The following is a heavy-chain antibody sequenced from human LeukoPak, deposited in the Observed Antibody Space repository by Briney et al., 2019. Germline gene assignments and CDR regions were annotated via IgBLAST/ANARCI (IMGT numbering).Heavy chain of an antibody. V-gene: IGHV3-48*03. J-gene: IGHJ5*02. CDR3: ARDRWFDL. CDR1: GFSFSCYE. Sequence: GGSLRLSCGASGFSFSCYEMNWVRQAPGKGLEWVSHISSSGDSIYYADSVKGRFTISRDNVKNSLYLHMNSLRAEDTAVYYCARDRWFDLWGQGTLVTVSS. CDR2: ISSSGDSI.